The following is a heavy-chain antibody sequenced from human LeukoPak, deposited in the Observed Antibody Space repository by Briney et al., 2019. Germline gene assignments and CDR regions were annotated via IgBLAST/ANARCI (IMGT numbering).Heavy chain of an antibody. D-gene: IGHD2-2*02. J-gene: IGHJ4*02. CDR2: IRYDGSNK. V-gene: IGHV3-30*02. CDR1: GFTFSSYG. CDR3: AKDLPPIVVVPAAITFDY. Sequence: PGGSLRLSCAASGFTFSSYGMHWVRQAPGKGLEWVAFIRYDGSNKYYADSVKGRFTISRDNSKNTLYLQMNSLRAEDTAVYYCAKDLPPIVVVPAAITFDYWGQGTLVTVSS.